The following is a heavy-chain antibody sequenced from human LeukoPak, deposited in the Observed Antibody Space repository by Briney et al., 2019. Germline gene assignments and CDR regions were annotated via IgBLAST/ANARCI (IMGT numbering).Heavy chain of an antibody. CDR3: VRDLGGRSGH. D-gene: IGHD1-26*01. J-gene: IGHJ4*02. CDR1: GFTFSSYW. V-gene: IGHV3-74*01. CDR2: IASDGSST. Sequence: GGSLRLSCAASGFTFSSYWMNWVRQAPGKGLVWVSRIASDGSSTTYADSVKGRFSISRDNAKNTLYLQMNSLRVEDTAVYYCVRDLGGRSGHWGQGTLVTVSS.